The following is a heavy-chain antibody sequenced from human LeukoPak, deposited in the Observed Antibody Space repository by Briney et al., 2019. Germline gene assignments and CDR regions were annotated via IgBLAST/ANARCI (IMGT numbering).Heavy chain of an antibody. Sequence: PSETLSLTCAVPGGSISGYYRSWIRQPPGKGLEWIADIYYSGSSNYNPSLKSRVTISVDTSKNQYSLRLSSVTAADTAGYDAARLASGSYGPLTPFDYWGQGTLVTVSS. J-gene: IGHJ4*02. V-gene: IGHV4-59*08. CDR2: IYYSGSS. CDR3: ARLASGSYGPLTPFDY. CDR1: GGSISGYY. D-gene: IGHD1-26*01.